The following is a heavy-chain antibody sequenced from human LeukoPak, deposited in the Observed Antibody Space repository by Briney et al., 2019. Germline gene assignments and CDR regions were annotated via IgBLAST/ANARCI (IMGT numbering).Heavy chain of an antibody. Sequence: GGSLRLSCLSSGFSFSSYSMNWVRQAPGKGLEWVASFSSDGTHTAYGESVRGRFTISRDNAKNSVHLQMNSLRAEDTAVYYCAKPESTVNTGIKSLDMWGQGTMVTVSS. CDR2: FSSDGTHT. J-gene: IGHJ3*02. CDR3: AKPESTVNTGIKSLDM. V-gene: IGHV3-21*06. D-gene: IGHD4-17*01. CDR1: GFSFSSYS.